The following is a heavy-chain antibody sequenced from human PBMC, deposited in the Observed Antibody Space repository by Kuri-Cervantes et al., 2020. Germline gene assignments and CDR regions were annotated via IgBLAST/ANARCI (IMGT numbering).Heavy chain of an antibody. J-gene: IGHJ3*02. V-gene: IGHV3-30*04. CDR2: ISYDGSNK. CDR3: ASLSITIFGVETDAFDI. CDR1: GFTFSSYA. D-gene: IGHD3-3*01. Sequence: GESLKVSCAASGFTFSSYAMHWVRQAPGKGLEWVAVISYDGSNKYYADSVKGRFTISRDNSKNTLYLQMNSLRAEDTAVYYCASLSITIFGVETDAFDIWGQGTMVTVSS.